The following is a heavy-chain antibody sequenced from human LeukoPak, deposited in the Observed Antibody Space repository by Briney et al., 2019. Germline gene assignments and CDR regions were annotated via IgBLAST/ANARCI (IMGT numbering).Heavy chain of an antibody. Sequence: GSSVKVSCKASGGTFSSYGISWVRQAPGQGLEWMGGIIPIFGIVNHAQKFQDRVTVTTDESTTTVYMELSSLRSEDTAVYYCARGARGYSGGFDSLLYFDCWGQGTLVTVSS. CDR3: ARGARGYSGGFDSLLYFDC. V-gene: IGHV1-69*05. CDR2: IIPIFGIV. CDR1: GGTFSSYG. J-gene: IGHJ4*02. D-gene: IGHD5-12*01.